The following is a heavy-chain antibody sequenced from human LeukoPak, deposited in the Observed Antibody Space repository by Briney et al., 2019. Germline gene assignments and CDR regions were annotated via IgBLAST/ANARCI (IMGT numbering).Heavy chain of an antibody. CDR3: ARAFSGGDYPDY. Sequence: SETLSLTCTVSGGSISSYYWSWIRQPPGKGLEWIGYIYYSGSTNYNPSLKSRVTISVDTSKNQFSLKLTSVTAADTAVYYCARAFSGGDYPDYWGQGTLVTVSS. J-gene: IGHJ4*02. D-gene: IGHD3-10*01. CDR2: IYYSGST. CDR1: GGSISSYY. V-gene: IGHV4-59*01.